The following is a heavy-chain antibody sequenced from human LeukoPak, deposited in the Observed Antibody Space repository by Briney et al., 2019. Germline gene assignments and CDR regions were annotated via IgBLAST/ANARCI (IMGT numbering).Heavy chain of an antibody. CDR1: GGTFNTYA. Sequence: SVKVSCKASGGTFNTYAISWVRQAPGQGLEWMGGIIPIFGTANYAQKFQGRVTITADESTNTAYMELSSLRSEDTAVYYRARDGAVAGLDAFDIWGQGTMVTVSS. V-gene: IGHV1-69*13. CDR2: IIPIFGTA. J-gene: IGHJ3*02. CDR3: ARDGAVAGLDAFDI. D-gene: IGHD6-19*01.